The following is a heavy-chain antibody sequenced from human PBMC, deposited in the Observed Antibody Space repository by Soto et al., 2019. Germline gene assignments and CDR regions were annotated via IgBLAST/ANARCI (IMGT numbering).Heavy chain of an antibody. D-gene: IGHD4-17*01. CDR3: ARVDMRTYGDYDHDAFDV. CDR2: IYYSGST. CDR1: GGSISSYY. V-gene: IGHV4-59*01. Sequence: TSETLSLTCTVSGGSISSYYWSWIRQPPGKGLEWIGYIYYSGSTNYNPSLKSRVTISVDTSKNQFSLKLSSVTAADTAVYYCARVDMRTYGDYDHDAFDVWGQGTMVTVSS. J-gene: IGHJ3*01.